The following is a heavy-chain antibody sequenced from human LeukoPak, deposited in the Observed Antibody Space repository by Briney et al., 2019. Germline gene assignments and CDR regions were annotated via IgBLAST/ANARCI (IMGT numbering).Heavy chain of an antibody. CDR1: LFTFSIYW. CDR2: INQDGSEE. D-gene: IGHD5-12*01. CDR3: VRDGGVSGYDLLDY. V-gene: IGHV3-7*01. J-gene: IGHJ4*02. Sequence: GGCLRLSCAASLFTFSIYWMTWVRQAPGKGLGWVAHINQDGSEEHYMESVKARFTISRDNAKNSLSLQMNSLRAEDTAVYYCVRDGGVSGYDLLDYWGQGTLVSVSS.